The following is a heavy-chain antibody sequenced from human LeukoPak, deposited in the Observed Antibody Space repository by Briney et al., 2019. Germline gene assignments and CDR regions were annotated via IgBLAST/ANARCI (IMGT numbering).Heavy chain of an antibody. Sequence: PSKTLSLTCSVSDGSIWRYYWSWSWQSPGKGLEWIGFTSYSGRTKYNPSLKSRVTTSLEASIDQVTLNVSSVTAAHTAVYYCARRPPGDWLKAFDVWGQRIIVTASS. D-gene: IGHD3-9*01. J-gene: IGHJ3*01. CDR3: ARRPPGDWLKAFDV. V-gene: IGHV4-59*01. CDR2: TSYSGRT. CDR1: DGSIWRYY.